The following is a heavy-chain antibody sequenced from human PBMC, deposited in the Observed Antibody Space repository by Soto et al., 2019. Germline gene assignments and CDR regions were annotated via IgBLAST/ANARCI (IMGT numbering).Heavy chain of an antibody. CDR3: AKDTLATPLLLWFGESWGHFDY. V-gene: IGHV3-30*18. CDR2: ISYDGSNK. J-gene: IGHJ4*02. D-gene: IGHD3-10*01. Sequence: QVQLVESGGGVVQPGRSLRLSCAASGFTFSSYGMHWVRQAPGKGLEWVAVISYDGSNKYYADSVKGRFTISRDNSKNTLYLQMNSLRAEDTAVYYCAKDTLATPLLLWFGESWGHFDYWGQGTLVTVSS. CDR1: GFTFSSYG.